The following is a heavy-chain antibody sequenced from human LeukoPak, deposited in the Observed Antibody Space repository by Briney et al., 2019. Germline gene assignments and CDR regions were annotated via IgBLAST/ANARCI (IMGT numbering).Heavy chain of an antibody. D-gene: IGHD3-16*02. J-gene: IGHJ6*03. CDR2: ISAYNGNT. Sequence: ASVTVSFTASGYTFTTYAMSWERQAPGQGREGVGWISAYNGNTNYAQKLQGRVTMTTDTSTSTAYMELRSLRSDDTAVYYCARQYDYVWGSYRYYYYYMDVWGKGTTVTVSS. CDR1: GYTFTTYA. CDR3: ARQYDYVWGSYRYYYYYMDV. V-gene: IGHV1-18*01.